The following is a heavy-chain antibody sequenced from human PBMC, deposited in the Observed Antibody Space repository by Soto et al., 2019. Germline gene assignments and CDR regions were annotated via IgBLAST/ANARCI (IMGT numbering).Heavy chain of an antibody. CDR1: GGSVSSGSYY. CDR2: IYYSGST. J-gene: IGHJ4*02. CDR3: ASMVPITVSPYFDY. D-gene: IGHD3-10*01. V-gene: IGHV4-61*01. Sequence: SETLSLTCTVSGGSVSSGSYYWSWIRQPPGKGLEWIGYIYYSGSTNYNPSLKSRVTISVDTSKNQFSLKLSSVTAADTAVYYCASMVPITVSPYFDYWGQGTLVTVSS.